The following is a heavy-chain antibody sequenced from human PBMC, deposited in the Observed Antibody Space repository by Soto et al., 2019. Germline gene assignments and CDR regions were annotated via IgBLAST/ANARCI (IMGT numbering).Heavy chain of an antibody. D-gene: IGHD3-22*01. CDR1: GGSISSSSYY. CDR2: VYYGGGT. J-gene: IGHJ6*02. Sequence: SETLSLTCTVSGGSISSSSYYWGWIRQPPGKGLEWIGNVYYGGGTYYNPSLKSRVTISVETSKSQFSLKLSSVTAADTAVYYCAGGDYYHSSGYYFYYYTMHVWGQGTTVTVSS. V-gene: IGHV4-39*01. CDR3: AGGDYYHSSGYYFYYYTMHV.